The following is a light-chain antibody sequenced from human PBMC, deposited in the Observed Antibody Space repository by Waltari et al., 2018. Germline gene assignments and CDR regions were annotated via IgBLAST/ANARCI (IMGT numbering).Light chain of an antibody. CDR1: KSISTY. CDR3: QQSFNSPYS. Sequence: DIHMTKSPSSRSASAGDRVTITCRASKSISTYLNWYQQKPGKAPRLLIYAASALQTGVPSRFSGSGSGTDFTLTISSLQPEDFATFYCQQSFNSPYSFGQGTKVEIK. J-gene: IGKJ2*03. V-gene: IGKV1-39*01. CDR2: AAS.